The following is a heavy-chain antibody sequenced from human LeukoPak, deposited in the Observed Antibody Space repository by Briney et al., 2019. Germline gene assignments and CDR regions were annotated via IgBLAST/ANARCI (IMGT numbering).Heavy chain of an antibody. V-gene: IGHV3-64*04. Sequence: GGSLRLSCSASGFIFSTYTMYWVRQAPGKGLEYVSVINGDGRTTYYADSVKGRFTIFRDNSKNTLYLQMNSLRAEDTAVYYCARDYGKGGRRGYFDYWGQGTLVTVSS. D-gene: IGHD1-26*01. CDR3: ARDYGKGGRRGYFDY. CDR1: GFIFSTYT. CDR2: INGDGRTT. J-gene: IGHJ4*02.